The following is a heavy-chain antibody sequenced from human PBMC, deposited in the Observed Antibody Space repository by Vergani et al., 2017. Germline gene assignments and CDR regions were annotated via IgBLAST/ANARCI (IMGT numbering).Heavy chain of an antibody. CDR3: ARHTTYTDS. D-gene: IGHD1-1*01. CDR2: IYTADYAT. CDR1: EYSFGNYW. V-gene: IGHV5-51*01. Sequence: EVELVQSGPEMRKPGESLKISCKGSEYSFGNYWIGWVRQMPGKGLAWRGIIYTADYATRYSPSFQGQVNISAEKSISTAFLQWDSLKASATALYYCARHTTYTDSWGQGTLVTVSS. J-gene: IGHJ4*02.